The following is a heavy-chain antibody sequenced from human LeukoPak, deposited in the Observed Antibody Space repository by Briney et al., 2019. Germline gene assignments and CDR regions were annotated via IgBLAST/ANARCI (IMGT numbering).Heavy chain of an antibody. J-gene: IGHJ4*02. CDR1: GFTFSSYS. CDR2: ISSSSSYI. V-gene: IGHV3-21*01. D-gene: IGHD3-9*01. CDR3: ARGAPYHDTFIGSSPFDF. Sequence: PGGSLRLSCAASGFTFSSYSMNWVRQAPGKGLEWVPSISSSSSYIYYADSVKGRFTVSRDNAKNTVFLQMNSLRAEDTAVYYCARGAPYHDTFIGSSPFDFWGQGVLVTVSS.